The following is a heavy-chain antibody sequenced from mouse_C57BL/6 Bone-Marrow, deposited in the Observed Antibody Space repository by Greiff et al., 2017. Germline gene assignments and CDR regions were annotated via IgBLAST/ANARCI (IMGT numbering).Heavy chain of an antibody. J-gene: IGHJ3*01. CDR2: IYPGDGDT. V-gene: IGHV1-82*01. D-gene: IGHD2-1*01. Sequence: VQLQQSGPELVKPGASVKISCKASGYAFSSSWMNWVKQRPGKGLEWIGRIYPGDGDTNYNGKFKGKATLTADKSSSTAYMQLSSLTSEDSAVYFCARYEYYGNYEFAWFAYWGQGTLVTVSA. CDR3: ARYEYYGNYEFAWFAY. CDR1: GYAFSSSW.